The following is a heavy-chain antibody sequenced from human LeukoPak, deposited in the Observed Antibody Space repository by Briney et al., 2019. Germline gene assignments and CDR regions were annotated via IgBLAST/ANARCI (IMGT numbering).Heavy chain of an antibody. D-gene: IGHD2/OR15-2a*01. CDR2: TKEDGSGK. CDR3: ASLSLGY. Sequence: PGGSLRLSCAASGFAFSSCWMTWVRQTPGKGLEWVASTKEDGSGKYYVDSVKGRFTISRDNAKISLSLQMNSLRVEDAAIYYCASLSLGYWGQGTLVTVSS. V-gene: IGHV3-7*01. J-gene: IGHJ4*02. CDR1: GFAFSSCW.